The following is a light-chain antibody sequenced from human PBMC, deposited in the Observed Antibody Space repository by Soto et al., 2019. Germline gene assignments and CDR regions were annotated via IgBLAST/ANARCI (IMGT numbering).Light chain of an antibody. V-gene: IGKV1-9*01. CDR1: EDISTY. CDR2: AAS. Sequence: DIQLTQSPSFLSASVGDRVTITCRASEDISTYLTCYHQKPGKIPKLLISAASTLQSGVPSRFSGGGSGTEFSLSISGLQPEVCATYCCQQFNGYAITFGQSTRLEI. J-gene: IGKJ5*01. CDR3: QQFNGYAIT.